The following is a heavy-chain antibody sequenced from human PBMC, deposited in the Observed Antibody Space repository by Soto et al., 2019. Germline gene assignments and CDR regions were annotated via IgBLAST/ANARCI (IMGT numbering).Heavy chain of an antibody. J-gene: IGHJ4*02. D-gene: IGHD1-1*01. CDR1: GGSISSSNW. V-gene: IGHV4-4*02. Sequence: PSETLSLTCAVSGGSISSSNWWSWVRQPPGKGLEWIGEIYHSGSTNYNPSLKSRVTISVDKSKNQFSLKLSSVTAADTAVSYCARVRGTTGTTFDYWGQGTLVTGSS. CDR3: ARVRGTTGTTFDY. CDR2: IYHSGST.